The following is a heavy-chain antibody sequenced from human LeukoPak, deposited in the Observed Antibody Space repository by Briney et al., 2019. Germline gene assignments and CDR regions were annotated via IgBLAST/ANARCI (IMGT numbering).Heavy chain of an antibody. V-gene: IGHV1-18*01. CDR1: GYTFTSYG. Sequence: ASVKVSCKASGYTFTSYGISWVRQAPGQGLEWMGWISTYNGYTNYAQNLQGRVTMTTDTSTSTAYMELSSLRSEDTAVYYYASAQTYSSSWYRGYFDYWGQGTLVTVSS. J-gene: IGHJ4*02. CDR2: ISTYNGYT. D-gene: IGHD6-13*01. CDR3: ASAQTYSSSWYRGYFDY.